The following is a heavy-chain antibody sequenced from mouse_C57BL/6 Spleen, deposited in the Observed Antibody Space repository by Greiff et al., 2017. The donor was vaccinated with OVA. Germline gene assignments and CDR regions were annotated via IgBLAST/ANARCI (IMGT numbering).Heavy chain of an antibody. Sequence: DVQLVESGGDLVKPGGSLKLSCAASGFTFSSYGMSWVRQTPDKRLEWVATISSGGSYTYYTESVKGRFTISRDNAKNTLYLQMSSLEADDTSMYYCASSCAYWGQGTLVTVSA. J-gene: IGHJ3*01. CDR2: ISSGGSYT. CDR1: GFTFSSYG. V-gene: IGHV5-6*01. CDR3: ASSCAY.